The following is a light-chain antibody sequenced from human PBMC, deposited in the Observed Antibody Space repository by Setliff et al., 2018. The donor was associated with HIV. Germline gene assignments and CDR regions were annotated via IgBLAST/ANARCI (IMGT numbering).Light chain of an antibody. Sequence: QSALTQPASVSGSPRQSITISCTGTSTDIGGYNYVSWYQQHPGKAPKLIIYEVRNRPSGVSNRFSGSKSGNTASLTISGLQAEDEADYYCSSYAITNTLPFGTGTKVTVL. J-gene: IGLJ1*01. CDR1: STDIGGYNY. CDR2: EVR. V-gene: IGLV2-14*01. CDR3: SSYAITNTLP.